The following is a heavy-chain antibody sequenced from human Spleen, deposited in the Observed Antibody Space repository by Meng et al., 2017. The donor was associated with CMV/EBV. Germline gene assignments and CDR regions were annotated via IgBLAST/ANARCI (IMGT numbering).Heavy chain of an antibody. CDR2: INPNSGGT. Sequence: ASVKVSCKASGYPFTGYYMHWVRQAPGQGLEWMGWINPNSGGTNYAQKFQGRVTMTRDTSISTAYMELSRLRSDATAVYYCARMAVGARPHDYWGQGTLVTVSS. V-gene: IGHV1-2*02. CDR3: ARMAVGARPHDY. D-gene: IGHD1-26*01. CDR1: GYPFTGYY. J-gene: IGHJ4*02.